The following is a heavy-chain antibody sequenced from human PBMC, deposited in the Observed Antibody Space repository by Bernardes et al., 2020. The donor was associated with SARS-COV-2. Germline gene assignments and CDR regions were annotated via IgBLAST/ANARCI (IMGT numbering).Heavy chain of an antibody. J-gene: IGHJ4*02. Sequence: GESLKISCAASGFTFSSYNMNWVRQAPGKGLEWVSSISSSTSYIYYADSVKGRFTISRDNAKNSLYLQMNSLRAEDTAVYYCARGAHHYYDSSGFMYSFDYWGQGT. D-gene: IGHD3-22*01. V-gene: IGHV3-21*01. CDR2: ISSSTSYI. CDR1: GFTFSSYN. CDR3: ARGAHHYYDSSGFMYSFDY.